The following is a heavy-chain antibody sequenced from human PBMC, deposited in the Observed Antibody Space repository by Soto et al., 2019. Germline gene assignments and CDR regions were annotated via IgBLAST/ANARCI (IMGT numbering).Heavy chain of an antibody. CDR1: GYRFTSTY. CDR2: IDPYGGRR. D-gene: IGHD3-22*01. V-gene: IGHV1-46*01. CDR3: ARDQSYNDIYWGLDT. J-gene: IGHJ5*02. Sequence: QVHLVQSGAEVKKPGASVKVSCKASGYRFTSTYMHWVRQAPGQGLEWMGVIDPYGGRRIYSEKFQGRVTLRRDTFTATDYMQLSSLRSEDTAMYYCARDQSYNDIYWGLDTWGQGTLVTVSS.